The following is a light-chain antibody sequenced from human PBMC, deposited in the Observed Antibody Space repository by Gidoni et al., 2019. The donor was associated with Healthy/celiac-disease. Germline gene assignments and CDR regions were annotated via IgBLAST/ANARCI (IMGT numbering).Light chain of an antibody. CDR3: QQRSNWLT. CDR1: QSVSSY. Sequence: EIVLTQSPATLSLSPGERATLSSRASQSVSSYLAWYQQKPGQAPRLLSYDASNRATGIPARFSGSGSGRDFALTISSLEPEDFAVYYCQQRSNWLTFGGGTKVEIK. J-gene: IGKJ4*01. CDR2: DAS. V-gene: IGKV3-11*02.